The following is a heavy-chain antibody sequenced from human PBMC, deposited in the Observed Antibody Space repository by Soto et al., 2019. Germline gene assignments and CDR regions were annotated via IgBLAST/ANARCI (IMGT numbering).Heavy chain of an antibody. CDR1: GYTFTSYY. J-gene: IGHJ4*02. CDR2: INPIGGSA. D-gene: IGHD3-22*01. Sequence: QVQLVQSGAEVKKPGASVKVSCKASGYTFTSYYMHWVRQAPGQGLEWMGVINPIGGSATYAQKWQGRVTMTRDTSTSTVYMELSSLRSEDTAVYYCARGARNPYYYDSSGLYYFDYWGQGTLVTVSS. CDR3: ARGARNPYYYDSSGLYYFDY. V-gene: IGHV1-46*04.